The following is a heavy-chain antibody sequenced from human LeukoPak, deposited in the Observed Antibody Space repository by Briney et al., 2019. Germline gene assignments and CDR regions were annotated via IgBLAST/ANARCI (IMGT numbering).Heavy chain of an antibody. V-gene: IGHV1-18*01. CDR1: GYTFTIYG. J-gene: IGHJ4*02. D-gene: IGHD6-19*01. CDR2: ISAYNGNT. CDR3: ARDRGGGQWLVQGNFDY. Sequence: ASVTVSCKASGYTFTIYGISWVRQAPGQGLEWMGWISAYNGNTNYAQKLQGRVTMTTDTSTSTAYMELRSLRSDDTAVYYCARDRGGGQWLVQGNFDYWGQGTLVTVSS.